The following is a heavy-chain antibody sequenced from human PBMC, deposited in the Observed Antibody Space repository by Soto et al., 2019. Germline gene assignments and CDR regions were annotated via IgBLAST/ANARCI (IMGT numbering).Heavy chain of an antibody. J-gene: IGHJ4*02. CDR1: GFTFSSYA. CDR2: ISGSGGST. D-gene: IGHD3-10*01. Sequence: EVQLLESGGGLVQPGGSLRLSCAASGFTFSSYAMSWVRQAPGKGVEWVSAISGSGGSTYYADWVKGRFTISRDNSKNTLYLQMNSLRPEDTAVYYCAKARGQEDITTVRGVIIKPPLDYWGQGTLVTVSS. CDR3: AKARGQEDITTVRGVIIKPPLDY. V-gene: IGHV3-23*01.